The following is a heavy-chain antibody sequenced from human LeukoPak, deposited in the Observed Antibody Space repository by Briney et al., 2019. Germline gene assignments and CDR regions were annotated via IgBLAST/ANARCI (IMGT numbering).Heavy chain of an antibody. J-gene: IGHJ4*02. V-gene: IGHV3-64*01. Sequence: GGSLRLSCAASGFTFSSYAMYWVRQAPGKGLEYVSAISCNCVSTYYANSVKDRFTISRDNSKNTLYLQMGSLRADDTALYYCARGGEIAAAGEPFASWGQGALVTVSS. D-gene: IGHD6-13*01. CDR1: GFTFSSYA. CDR2: ISCNCVST. CDR3: ARGGEIAAAGEPFAS.